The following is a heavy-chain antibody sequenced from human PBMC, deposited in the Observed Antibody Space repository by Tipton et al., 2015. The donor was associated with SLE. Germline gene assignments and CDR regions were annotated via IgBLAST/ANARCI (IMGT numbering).Heavy chain of an antibody. CDR2: IIPIFGTT. J-gene: IGHJ6*02. Sequence: QSGPEVKKPGSSVKVSCKASGGTFSRYGINWVRQAPGQGLEWMGGIIPIFGTTNYAQKFQGRVTITADESTSTAYMELNSLKTEDTAVYYCTRTVTMNFYGMDVWGQGTTVTVSS. CDR1: GGTFSRYG. CDR3: TRTVTMNFYGMDV. V-gene: IGHV1-69*01. D-gene: IGHD4-11*01.